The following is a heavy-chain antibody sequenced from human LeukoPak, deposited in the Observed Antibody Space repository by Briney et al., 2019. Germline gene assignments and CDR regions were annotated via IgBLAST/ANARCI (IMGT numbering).Heavy chain of an antibody. J-gene: IGHJ4*02. CDR3: TRDSGSWTVDY. CDR1: GGSISSYY. V-gene: IGHV4-59*12. Sequence: SETLSLTCTVSGGSISSYYWSWIRQPPGKGLEWIGYIYYSGSTNYNPSLKSRVTISVDTSKNHFSLKLNSVTAADTAVYYCTRDSGSWTVDYWGQGTLVTVSS. CDR2: IYYSGST. D-gene: IGHD1-26*01.